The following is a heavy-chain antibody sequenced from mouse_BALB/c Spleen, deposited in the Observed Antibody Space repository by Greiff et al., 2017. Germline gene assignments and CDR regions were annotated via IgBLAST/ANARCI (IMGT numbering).Heavy chain of an antibody. J-gene: IGHJ3*01. CDR1: GYSITSDYA. Sequence: EVQLQESGPGLVKPSQSLSLTCTVTGYSITSDYAWNWIRQFPGNKLEWMGYISYSGSTSYNPSLKSRISITRDTSKNQFFLQLNSVTTEDTATYYCAKKGDYYGAWFAYWGQGTLVTVSA. CDR3: AKKGDYYGAWFAY. V-gene: IGHV3-2*02. CDR2: ISYSGST. D-gene: IGHD1-2*01.